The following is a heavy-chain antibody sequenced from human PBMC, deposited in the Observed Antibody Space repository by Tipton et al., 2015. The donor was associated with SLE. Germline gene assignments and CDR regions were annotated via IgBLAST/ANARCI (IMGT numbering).Heavy chain of an antibody. J-gene: IGHJ3*02. CDR1: GFTFSNYG. CDR3: AIDVYDSGGYYGPPGAFYI. CDR2: IWYDGSNK. V-gene: IGHV3-33*08. Sequence: RSLRLSCAASGFTFSNYGMHWVRQAPGKGLEWVAVIWYDGSNKYYADSVKGRFTISRDNSKNTLYLQMNSLRAEDTAGCYCAIDVYDSGGYYGPPGAFYIWGQGTMVTVSS. D-gene: IGHD3-22*01.